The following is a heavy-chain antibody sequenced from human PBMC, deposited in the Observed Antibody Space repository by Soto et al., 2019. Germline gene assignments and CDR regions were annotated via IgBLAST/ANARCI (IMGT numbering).Heavy chain of an antibody. CDR3: ARPGYSGYDWAWFDP. CDR2: INSDGSST. V-gene: IGHV3-74*01. Sequence: PGGSLRLSCAASGFTFSSYWMHWVRQAPGKGLVWVSRINSDGSSTSYADSVKGRVTISRDNAKNTLYLQMNSLRAEDTAVYYCARPGYSGYDWAWFDPWGQGTLVTVSS. D-gene: IGHD5-12*01. J-gene: IGHJ5*02. CDR1: GFTFSSYW.